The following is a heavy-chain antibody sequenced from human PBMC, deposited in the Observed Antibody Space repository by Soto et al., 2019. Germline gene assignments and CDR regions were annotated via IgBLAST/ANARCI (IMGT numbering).Heavy chain of an antibody. Sequence: SETLSLTCTVSGGSISSSSYYWGWIHQPPGKGLEWIGSIYYSGSTYYNPSLKSRVTISVDTSKNQFSLKLSSVTAADTAVYYCARNPLPPYSSSWYPKFEGYYFDYWGQGTLVTVSS. D-gene: IGHD6-13*01. V-gene: IGHV4-39*01. J-gene: IGHJ4*02. CDR1: GGSISSSSYY. CDR2: IYYSGST. CDR3: ARNPLPPYSSSWYPKFEGYYFDY.